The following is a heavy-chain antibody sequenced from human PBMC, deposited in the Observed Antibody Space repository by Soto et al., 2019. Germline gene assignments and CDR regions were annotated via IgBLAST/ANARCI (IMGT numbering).Heavy chain of an antibody. CDR3: AREEEIRYFDWLYHRWFDP. CDR2: IIPIFGTA. CDR1: GGTFSSYA. D-gene: IGHD3-9*01. J-gene: IGHJ5*02. Sequence: GASVKVSCKASGGTFSSYAISWVRQAPGQGLEWMGGIIPIFGTANYAQKFQGRVTITADESTSTAYMELSSLRSEDTAVYYCAREEEIRYFDWLYHRWFDPWGQGTLVTVSS. V-gene: IGHV1-69*13.